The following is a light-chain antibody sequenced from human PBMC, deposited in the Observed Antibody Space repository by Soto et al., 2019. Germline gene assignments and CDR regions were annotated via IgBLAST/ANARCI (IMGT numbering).Light chain of an antibody. J-gene: IGLJ3*02. V-gene: IGLV2-14*01. CDR2: EVS. CDR1: SSDIGGYNY. Sequence: QSALTQPASVSGSPGQSITISCTGTSSDIGGYNYVSWYQQHPAKAPKLMIYEVSNRPSGVSHRFSGSKSGNTASLTISGLQAEDEADYYCFSYTTSSTLVFGGGTKLTVL. CDR3: FSYTTSSTLV.